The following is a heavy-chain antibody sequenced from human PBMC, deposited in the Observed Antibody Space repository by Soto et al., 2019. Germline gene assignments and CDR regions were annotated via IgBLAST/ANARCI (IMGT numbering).Heavy chain of an antibody. Sequence: QVQLVQSGAEVKKPGSSVKVSCKASGGTFSSYAISWVRQAPGQGLEWMGGIIPIFGTANYAQKFQVRVTITADESTSTAYMELSSLRSEDTAVYYCARDRCSSTSCYIAGDNWFDPWGQGTLVTVPS. CDR2: IIPIFGTA. CDR3: ARDRCSSTSCYIAGDNWFDP. J-gene: IGHJ5*02. CDR1: GGTFSSYA. V-gene: IGHV1-69*01. D-gene: IGHD2-2*02.